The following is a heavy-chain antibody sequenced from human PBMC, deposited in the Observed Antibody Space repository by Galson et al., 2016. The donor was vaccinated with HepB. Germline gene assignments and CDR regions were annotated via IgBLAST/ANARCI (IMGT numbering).Heavy chain of an antibody. CDR1: GFTFSIYD. V-gene: IGHV3-23*01. J-gene: IGHJ5*02. D-gene: IGHD2-15*01. CDR2: VMGSGVNT. CDR3: AKDFGREVYGSSCP. Sequence: SLRHSCAASGFTFSIYDMNWVRQPPGRGPEWVSTVMGSGVNTYYDDSVQGRFIVFRDNFRNTVYLQMESLRGVDTAVYYCAKDFGREVYGSSCPWGPGTLVTVSS.